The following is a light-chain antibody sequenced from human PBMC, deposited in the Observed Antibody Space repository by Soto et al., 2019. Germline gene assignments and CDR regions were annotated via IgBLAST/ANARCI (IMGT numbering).Light chain of an antibody. CDR2: AAS. Sequence: DIQMTQSPSSLSASVGDRVTITCRASQSISSYLSWYQQKPGKAPKLLIYAASSLQTGVPSRFSGSGSGTDFTLTISSLQPEDFATYYCQQSYSTLTFGGGTKVEIK. J-gene: IGKJ4*01. CDR1: QSISSY. V-gene: IGKV1-39*01. CDR3: QQSYSTLT.